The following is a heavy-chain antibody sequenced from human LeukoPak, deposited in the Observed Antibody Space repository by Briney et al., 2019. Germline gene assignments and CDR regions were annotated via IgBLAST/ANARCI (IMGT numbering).Heavy chain of an antibody. J-gene: IGHJ4*02. Sequence: GGSLRLSGVGSGFTLKEYAMNGGGQPPGKGGGGVSSISSNSDDIGYADSVKGRFTISRDSAKKSLYLHMNSLRVEDTALYYCAKDRYCTSSSCPIDYWGQGTLVTVSS. CDR1: GFTLKEYA. CDR3: AKDRYCTSSSCPIDY. D-gene: IGHD2-8*01. CDR2: ISSNSDDI. V-gene: IGHV3-9*01.